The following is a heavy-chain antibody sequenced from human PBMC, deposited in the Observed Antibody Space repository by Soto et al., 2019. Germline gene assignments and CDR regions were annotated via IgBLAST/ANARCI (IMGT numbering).Heavy chain of an antibody. Sequence: GGSLRLSCAASGFTFSSYSMTWVRQAPGKGLEWVSYISSSSSTIYYADSVKGRSTISRDNAKNSLYLQMNSVRAEDTAVYYCARRRATMAIDYWGQGTLVTVSS. V-gene: IGHV3-48*01. CDR1: GFTFSSYS. J-gene: IGHJ4*02. CDR3: ARRRATMAIDY. D-gene: IGHD3-10*01. CDR2: ISSSSSTI.